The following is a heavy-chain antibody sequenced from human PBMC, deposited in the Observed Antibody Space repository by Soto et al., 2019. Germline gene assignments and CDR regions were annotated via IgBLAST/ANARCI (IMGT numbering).Heavy chain of an antibody. Sequence: QVQLVQSGAEVKKPGASVKVSCKASGYTFTSYGVSWVRQAPGQGLEWMGWISGYNGNTNYAQKIQGRVTMTTDSSTSTAYMELGSLRSDDTAVYYCARAGKDYYDAGRPYYYGMDVWGQGITVTVSS. CDR2: ISGYNGNT. J-gene: IGHJ6*02. CDR3: ARAGKDYYDAGRPYYYGMDV. D-gene: IGHD3-10*01. CDR1: GYTFTSYG. V-gene: IGHV1-18*04.